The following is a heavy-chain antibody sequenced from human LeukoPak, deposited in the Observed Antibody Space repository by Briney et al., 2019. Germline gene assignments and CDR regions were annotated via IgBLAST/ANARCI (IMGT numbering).Heavy chain of an antibody. V-gene: IGHV3-23*01. CDR1: GFIFSSYS. CDR2: ITGSGGNT. Sequence: PGGSLRLSCAASGFIFSSYSMSWVRQAPGMGLEWVSVITGSGGNTYYADSVKGRFTISKDNSKNTVYLQMSSLRVDDTAVYYCAKAASSSWPSYYYGMDVWGQGTTVIVSS. J-gene: IGHJ6*02. D-gene: IGHD6-13*01. CDR3: AKAASSSWPSYYYGMDV.